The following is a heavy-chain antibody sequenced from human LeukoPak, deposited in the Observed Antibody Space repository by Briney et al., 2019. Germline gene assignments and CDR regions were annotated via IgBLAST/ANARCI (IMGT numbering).Heavy chain of an antibody. CDR1: RYTFTSYS. D-gene: IGHD1-26*01. Sequence: ASVKVSCKASRYTFTSYSMHWVRQAPGQGLEWMGVINPSGGSTSFAQKFQGRVTMTRDTSTSTVYMELSGLRSEDTAVYYCARDGHKYSVSYLDAFDIWGQGTMVTVSS. J-gene: IGHJ3*02. V-gene: IGHV1-46*01. CDR3: ARDGHKYSVSYLDAFDI. CDR2: INPSGGST.